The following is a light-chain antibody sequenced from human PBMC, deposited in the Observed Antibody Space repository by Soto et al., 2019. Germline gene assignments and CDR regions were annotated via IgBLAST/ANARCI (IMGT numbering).Light chain of an antibody. CDR3: HHYNTYSRT. V-gene: IGKV1-5*03. Sequence: DIQMTQSPSTLSASVGDRVTITFRASQSISPWLAWYQQKPGKAPKLLIYKASSLGSGVPSRFSGSVSGTEFTVPLSSLQHDDLATYYCHHYNTYSRTVGQGPVVELK. CDR1: QSISPW. J-gene: IGKJ1*01. CDR2: KAS.